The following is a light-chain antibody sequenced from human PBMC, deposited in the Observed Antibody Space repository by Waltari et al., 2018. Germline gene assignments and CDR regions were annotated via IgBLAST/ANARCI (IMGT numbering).Light chain of an antibody. CDR2: EVS. CDR3: SSFTGSDTHV. Sequence: QSALTQPASVSGSPGQSITISCTGTSSDVGRYNYVSWYQQHPGKAPKLMIYEVSHRPSVVANRFSGSESGNTASLTISGLQAEDEADYYCSSFTGSDTHVFGTGTKVTVL. V-gene: IGLV2-14*01. J-gene: IGLJ1*01. CDR1: SSDVGRYNY.